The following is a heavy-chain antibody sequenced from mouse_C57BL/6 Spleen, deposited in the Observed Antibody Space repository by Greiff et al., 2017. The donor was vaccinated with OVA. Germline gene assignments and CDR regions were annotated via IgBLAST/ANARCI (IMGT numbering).Heavy chain of an antibody. V-gene: IGHV1-26*01. Sequence: VQLQQSGPELVKPGASVKISCKASGYTFTDYYMNWVKQSHGKSLEWIGDINPNNGGTSYNQKFKGKATLTVEKSSSTAYMELRSLTSEDSAVYYCATDYGSSYFDYWGQGTTLTVSS. CDR1: GYTFTDYY. J-gene: IGHJ2*01. D-gene: IGHD1-1*01. CDR2: INPNNGGT. CDR3: ATDYGSSYFDY.